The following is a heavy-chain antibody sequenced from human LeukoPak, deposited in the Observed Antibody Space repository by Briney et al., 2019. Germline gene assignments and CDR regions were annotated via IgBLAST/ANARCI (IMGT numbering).Heavy chain of an antibody. Sequence: PGGALRLSCAASGFTFSSYAMSWVRQAPGKGVEGVSSIIANGDSTYYADSVKGRFTISRDNSKNTVYLQMNSLRDEDTAVYYCAKGAGGSYGLYYFDYWGQGTLVTVSS. CDR1: GFTFSSYA. D-gene: IGHD5-24*01. J-gene: IGHJ4*02. CDR3: AKGAGGSYGLYYFDY. V-gene: IGHV3-23*01. CDR2: IIANGDST.